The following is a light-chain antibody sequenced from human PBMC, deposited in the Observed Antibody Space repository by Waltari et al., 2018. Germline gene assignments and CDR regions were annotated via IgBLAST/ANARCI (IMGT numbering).Light chain of an antibody. V-gene: IGLV2-23*02. CDR3: SSYAGSSKGV. Sequence: QSALTQPASVSGSPGQSITISCTGTSSDAGNYKRVPWYKQHPGKAPKLMLYAVSKRPSGVSVRFSGSKSGDMASLTISGLQPEDEAEYFCSSYAGSSKGVFGGGTKVTVL. CDR2: AVS. CDR1: SSDAGNYKR. J-gene: IGLJ2*01.